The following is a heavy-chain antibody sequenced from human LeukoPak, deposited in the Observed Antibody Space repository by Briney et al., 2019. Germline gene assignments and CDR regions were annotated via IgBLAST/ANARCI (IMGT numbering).Heavy chain of an antibody. D-gene: IGHD3-3*01. CDR3: ASMKRITIFGVVISRYYYYGMDV. J-gene: IGHJ6*02. V-gene: IGHV1-8*01. CDR1: GYTFTSYD. CDR2: MNPNSGNT. Sequence: ASVKVSCKASGYTFTSYDINWVRQATGQGLEWMGWMNPNSGNTGYAQKFQGRVTMTGNTSISTAYMELSSLRSEDTAVYYCASMKRITIFGVVISRYYYYGMDVWGQGTTVTVSS.